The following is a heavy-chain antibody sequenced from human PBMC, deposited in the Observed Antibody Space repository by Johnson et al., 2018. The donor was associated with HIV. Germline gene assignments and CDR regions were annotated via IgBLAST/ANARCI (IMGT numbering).Heavy chain of an antibody. CDR1: GFTFSSYA. CDR3: TTEQWLDGEAFEI. Sequence: VQLVESGGGLVQPGGSLRLSCAASGFTFSSYAMHWVRQAPGKGLEYVSAISRNGGSTYYANSVKGRFTISRDNSKNTLYLQMNSLKTEDTAVYYCTTEQWLDGEAFEIWGKGTMGTVSA. V-gene: IGHV3-64*01. D-gene: IGHD6-19*01. J-gene: IGHJ3*02. CDR2: ISRNGGST.